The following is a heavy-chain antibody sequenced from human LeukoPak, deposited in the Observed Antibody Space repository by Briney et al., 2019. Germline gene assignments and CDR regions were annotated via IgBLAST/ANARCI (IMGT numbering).Heavy chain of an antibody. CDR3: AKDLSRIVGVTRDTFDI. J-gene: IGHJ3*02. V-gene: IGHV3-30*18. CDR2: ISYDGSNK. CDR1: GFTFSSYG. Sequence: PGGSLRLSCAASGFTFSSYGMHWVRQAPGKGLEWVAVISYDGSNKYYADSVKGRFTISRDNSKNTLYLQMNSLRAEDTAAYYCAKDLSRIVGVTRDTFDIWGQGTMVTVFS. D-gene: IGHD1-26*01.